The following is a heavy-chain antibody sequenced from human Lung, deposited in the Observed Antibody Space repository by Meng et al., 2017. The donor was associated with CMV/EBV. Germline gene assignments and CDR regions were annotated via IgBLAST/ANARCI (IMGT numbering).Heavy chain of an antibody. D-gene: IGHD3-10*01. CDR3: LRRSGGSV. CDR2: IPHRGSS. CDR1: GDSITNHKW. J-gene: IGHJ1*01. V-gene: IGHV4-4*02. Sequence: QGRLRGSGPAPGKTSETLSLTGAVSGDSITNHKWWAWLRQHPGKGLEWIGEIPHRGSSAYNPSLKSRVSMSIDKSKNQFSLKLTSVTAADTAVYHCLRRSGGSVWGQGTLVTVSS.